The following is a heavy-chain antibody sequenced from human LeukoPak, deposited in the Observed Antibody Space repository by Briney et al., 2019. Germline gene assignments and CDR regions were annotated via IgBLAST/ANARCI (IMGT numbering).Heavy chain of an antibody. Sequence: SETLSLTCTVSGGSISSYYWSWIRQPPGKGLEWIGYIYYSGGTNYNPSLKSRVTISVDTSKNQFSLKLSSVTAADTAVYYCAREDSSGRHDAFDIWGQGTMVTVSS. D-gene: IGHD6-19*01. CDR2: IYYSGGT. CDR3: AREDSSGRHDAFDI. CDR1: GGSISSYY. J-gene: IGHJ3*02. V-gene: IGHV4-59*01.